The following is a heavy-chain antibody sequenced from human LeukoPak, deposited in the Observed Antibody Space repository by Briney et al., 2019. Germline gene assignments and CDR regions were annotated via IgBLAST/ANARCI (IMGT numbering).Heavy chain of an antibody. Sequence: PSETLSLTCTVSGVSIISSTYYWGWIRQPPGKGLEWIGSIYYSGSTYYNPSLKSRVTISVDTSKNQFSLKLSSVTAADTAVYYCARPVVVVAASLYYFDYWGQGTLVTVSS. CDR3: ARPVVVVAASLYYFDY. D-gene: IGHD2-15*01. CDR2: IYYSGST. CDR1: GVSIISSTYY. V-gene: IGHV4-39*01. J-gene: IGHJ4*02.